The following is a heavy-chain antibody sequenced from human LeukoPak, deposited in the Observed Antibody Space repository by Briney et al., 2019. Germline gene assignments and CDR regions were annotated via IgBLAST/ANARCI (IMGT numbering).Heavy chain of an antibody. CDR3: ARALYYDPFYGNWFDP. CDR1: GVTFSDYY. D-gene: IGHD3-22*01. J-gene: IGHJ5*02. V-gene: IGHV3-11*04. CDR2: ISGSGTSI. Sequence: VVSLRLSCAASGVTFSDYYMSWMRQAPVKRLEWVSYISGSGTSIYYADSVKGRFIISRDNAKKSLYLQMNSLRAEDTAVYYCARALYYDPFYGNWFDPWGQGTLVSVSS.